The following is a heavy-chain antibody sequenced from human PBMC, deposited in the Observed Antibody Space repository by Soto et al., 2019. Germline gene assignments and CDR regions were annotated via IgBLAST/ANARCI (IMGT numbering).Heavy chain of an antibody. V-gene: IGHV6-1*01. Sequence: TLSLTCAISGDSVSCNSAAWNWIRLSPSRGLEWLGRTYYKSKWNNDYALSVKSRITINPDTSKNQFSLHLYSVTPEDTAVYYCTGITWFRGMDVWGQGTPVTVSS. CDR1: GDSVSCNSAA. J-gene: IGHJ6*02. CDR3: TGITWFRGMDV. D-gene: IGHD3-10*01. CDR2: TYYKSKWNN.